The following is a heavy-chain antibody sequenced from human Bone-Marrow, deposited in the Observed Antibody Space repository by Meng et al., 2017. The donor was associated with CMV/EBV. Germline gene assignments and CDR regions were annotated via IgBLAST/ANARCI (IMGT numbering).Heavy chain of an antibody. CDR2: ISAYNGNT. V-gene: IGHV1-18*01. J-gene: IGHJ4*02. D-gene: IGHD2-2*01. CDR1: GYTFTSYG. Sequence: ASVKVSCKASGYTFTSYGISWVRQAPGQGLEWMGWISAYNGNTNYAQKLQGRVTMTTDTSTSTAYMELRSLRSDDTAVYYCAREGYCSSTSCSFDYWGQGTLVTGSS. CDR3: AREGYCSSTSCSFDY.